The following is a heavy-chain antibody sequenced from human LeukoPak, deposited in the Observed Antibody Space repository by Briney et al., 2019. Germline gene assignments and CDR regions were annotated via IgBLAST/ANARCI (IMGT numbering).Heavy chain of an antibody. J-gene: IGHJ4*02. CDR1: GYTFTGYC. CDR2: INPNADIT. CDR3: VRSRLDGYDSGGYLYYFDY. Sequence: ASVKVSCKASGYTFTGYCVHWVRQAPGQGLERIGRINPNADITTYAQKFQGRVTVTRDTSINTAYMELSSLRSGDTAVYYCVRSRLDGYDSGGYLYYFDYWGQGTLVTVSS. V-gene: IGHV1-2*06. D-gene: IGHD3-22*01.